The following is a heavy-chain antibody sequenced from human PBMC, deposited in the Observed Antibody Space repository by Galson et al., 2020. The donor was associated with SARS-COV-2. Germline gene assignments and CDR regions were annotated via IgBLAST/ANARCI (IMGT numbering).Heavy chain of an antibody. J-gene: IGHJ5*02. CDR1: GFTFDDYA. CDR2: ISWNSGSI. CDR3: AKDISSGWFVGWFDP. V-gene: IGHV3-9*01. Sequence: GGSLRLSCAASGFTFDDYAMHWVRQAPGKGLEWVSGISWNSGSIGYADSVKGQFTISRDNAKNSLYLQMNSLRAEDTALYYCAKDISSGWFVGWFDPWGQGTLVTVSS. D-gene: IGHD6-19*01.